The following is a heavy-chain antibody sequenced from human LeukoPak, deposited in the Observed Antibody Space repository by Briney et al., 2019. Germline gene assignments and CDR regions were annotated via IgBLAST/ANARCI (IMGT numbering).Heavy chain of an antibody. J-gene: IGHJ3*02. CDR1: GGSITGYY. Sequence: SETLSLTCNVSGGSITGYYWSWIRQPPGKGLEYIGYIHYSGITNYNPSLRSRLTISVDTSKNQFSLKLSSVTAADTAKYYCARGLPGYAGGDDAFDIWGQGTVVIVS. CDR3: ARGLPGYAGGDDAFDI. D-gene: IGHD2-21*01. CDR2: IHYSGIT. V-gene: IGHV4-59*01.